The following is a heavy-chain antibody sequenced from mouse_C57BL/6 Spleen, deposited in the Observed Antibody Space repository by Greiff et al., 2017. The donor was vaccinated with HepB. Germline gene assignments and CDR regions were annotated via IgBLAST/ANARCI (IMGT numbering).Heavy chain of an antibody. Sequence: QVQLQQSGPELVKPGASVKISCKASGYSFTSYYIHWVKQRPGQGLEWIGWIYPGSGNTKYNEKFKGKATLTADTSSSTAYMQRSSLTSEDTAVYYCARFDYGEDFDYWGQGTTLTVSS. CDR1: GYSFTSYY. CDR3: ARFDYGEDFDY. V-gene: IGHV1-66*01. J-gene: IGHJ2*01. CDR2: IYPGSGNT. D-gene: IGHD2-4*01.